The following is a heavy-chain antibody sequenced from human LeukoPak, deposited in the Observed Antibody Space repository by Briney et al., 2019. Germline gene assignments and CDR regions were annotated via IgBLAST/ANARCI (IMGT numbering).Heavy chain of an antibody. CDR1: GFTFSDYY. V-gene: IGHV3-11*01. CDR3: ARDPEVGATNFDY. Sequence: GGSLRLSCAASGFTFSDYYMSWIRQAPGKGLEWVSYISSSGNTIYYADSVKGRFTISRDNAKNSLYPQMNSLRAEDTAVYYCARDPEVGATNFDYWGQGTLVTVSS. D-gene: IGHD1-26*01. CDR2: ISSSGNTI. J-gene: IGHJ4*02.